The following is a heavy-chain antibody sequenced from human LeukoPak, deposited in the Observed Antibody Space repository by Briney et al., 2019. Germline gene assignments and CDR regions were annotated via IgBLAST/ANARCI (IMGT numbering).Heavy chain of an antibody. V-gene: IGHV3-33*08. CDR3: ATDRNSGKYYDY. J-gene: IGHJ4*02. Sequence: GGSLRLSCAASGFTFSDYAMHWVRQAPGKGLEWVAVIYYDGSNQYYADSVKGRFTVSRDNAKNTLYLQMDSLRAEGTAVYYCATDRNSGKYYDYWGQGTLVTVSS. D-gene: IGHD1-26*01. CDR2: IYYDGSNQ. CDR1: GFTFSDYA.